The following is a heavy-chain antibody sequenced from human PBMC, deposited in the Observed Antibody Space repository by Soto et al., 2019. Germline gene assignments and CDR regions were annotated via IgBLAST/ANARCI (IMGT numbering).Heavy chain of an antibody. CDR1: GFTFRTTG. D-gene: IGHD2-2*01. Sequence: PGGSLRLSCTTSGFTFRTTGMVWLRQPPGKGLEWVSAIGPDPSNTKYTDSVKSRFIISRDNSKNTVFLQMTSLGAEDTALYYCTTARYCSSDACTAAEWGQGTLVTVSS. CDR2: IGPDPSNT. CDR3: TTARYCSSDACTAAE. J-gene: IGHJ4*02. V-gene: IGHV3-23*01.